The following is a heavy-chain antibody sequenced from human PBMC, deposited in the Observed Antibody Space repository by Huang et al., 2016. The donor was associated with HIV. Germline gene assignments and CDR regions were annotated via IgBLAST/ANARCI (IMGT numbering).Heavy chain of an antibody. D-gene: IGHD1-26*01. Sequence: QVQLVESGGGVVQPGRSLRLSCAAFGFTFNKYDMHWVRQAPGKGLEWVAVISDDGSNKNQAKSVKGRLTIARDNSRNTVYLKMNSLRVEETAVYYCERDGRGSGTYYDYFEDWGKGTLVTVSS. CDR3: ERDGRGSGTYYDYFED. J-gene: IGHJ4*02. V-gene: IGHV3-30*01. CDR2: ISDDGSNK. CDR1: GFTFNKYD.